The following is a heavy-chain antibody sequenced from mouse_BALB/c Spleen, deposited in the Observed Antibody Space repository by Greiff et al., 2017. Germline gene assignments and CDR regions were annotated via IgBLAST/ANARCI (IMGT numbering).Heavy chain of an antibody. V-gene: IGHV1S135*01. CDR3: ARDSSGVSWVAY. D-gene: IGHD3-2*01. CDR2: IDPFNGGT. CDR1: GYSFTSYY. J-gene: IGHJ3*01. Sequence: QLQQSGPELMKPGASVKISCQASGYSFTSYYMHWVKQSHGKSLEWIGYIDPFNGGTSYNQKFKGKATLTVDNSSSTAYMHLSSLTSEDSAVYDCARDSSGVSWVAYWGQGTLVTVSA.